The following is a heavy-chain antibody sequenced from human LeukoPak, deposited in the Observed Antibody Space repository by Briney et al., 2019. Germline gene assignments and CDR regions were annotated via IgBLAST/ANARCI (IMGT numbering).Heavy chain of an antibody. Sequence: PGGSLRLSCVASGFTFSSYGMHWVRQAPGKGLEWMTYLRYDGTITYYADSVKGRFTISRDNAKNSLYLQMNSLRAEDTAVYYCARWSLGDYWGQGTLVTVSS. CDR2: LRYDGTIT. J-gene: IGHJ4*02. D-gene: IGHD1-26*01. CDR3: ARWSLGDY. V-gene: IGHV3-30*02. CDR1: GFTFSSYG.